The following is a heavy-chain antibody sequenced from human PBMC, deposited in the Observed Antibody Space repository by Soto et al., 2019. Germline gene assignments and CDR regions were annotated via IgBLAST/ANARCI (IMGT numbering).Heavy chain of an antibody. CDR2: ISAYNGNT. D-gene: IGHD6-19*01. CDR1: GYTFTGYY. V-gene: IGHV1-18*04. CDR3: ARGSGGWYKRDAFDI. J-gene: IGHJ3*02. Sequence: ASVKGSCKASGYTFTGYYIHWVREAPGQGLEWMGWISAYNGNTNYAQKLQGRVTMTTDTSTSTAYMELRSLRSDDTAVYYCARGSGGWYKRDAFDIWGQGTMVTVSS.